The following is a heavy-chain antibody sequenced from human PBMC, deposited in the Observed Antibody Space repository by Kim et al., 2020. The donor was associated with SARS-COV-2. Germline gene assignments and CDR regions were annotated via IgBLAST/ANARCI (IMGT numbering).Heavy chain of an antibody. D-gene: IGHD4-17*01. CDR3: AKVYMDYGDPVDAFDI. Sequence: GGSLRLSCAASGFTFGDYAMHWVRQAPGKGLEWVSGISWNSGSIGYADSVKGRFTISRDNAKNSLYLQMNSLRAEDTALYYCAKVYMDYGDPVDAFDIWGQGTMVTVSS. CDR1: GFTFGDYA. V-gene: IGHV3-9*01. CDR2: ISWNSGSI. J-gene: IGHJ3*02.